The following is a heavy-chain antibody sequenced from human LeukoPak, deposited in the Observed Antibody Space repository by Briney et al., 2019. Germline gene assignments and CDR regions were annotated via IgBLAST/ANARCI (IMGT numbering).Heavy chain of an antibody. V-gene: IGHV3-21*01. J-gene: IGHJ4*02. CDR2: ISSSSSYI. Sequence: PGGSLRLSCAASGFTFSSYSMNWVRQAPGKGLEWVSSISSSSSYIYYADSVKGRFTISRDNAKNSLYLQMNSPRAEDTAVYYCARGVYRGGYFDYWGQGTLVTVSS. CDR3: ARGVYRGGYFDY. D-gene: IGHD2-8*01. CDR1: GFTFSSYS.